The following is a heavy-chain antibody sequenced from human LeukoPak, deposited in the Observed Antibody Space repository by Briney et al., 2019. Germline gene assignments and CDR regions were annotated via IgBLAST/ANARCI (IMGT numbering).Heavy chain of an antibody. J-gene: IGHJ5*02. Sequence: PSETLSLTCTVSGGSISSYYWNWIRQPPGKRLEWIGCIYDSGNTNYNPSLKSRVTFSVDTSKNQFSLKLTSVTAADTAVYYCARSVEMTRTLWFDPWVQGTLDTVPS. CDR3: ARSVEMTRTLWFDP. CDR2: IYDSGNT. D-gene: IGHD5-24*01. CDR1: GGSISSYY. V-gene: IGHV4-59*08.